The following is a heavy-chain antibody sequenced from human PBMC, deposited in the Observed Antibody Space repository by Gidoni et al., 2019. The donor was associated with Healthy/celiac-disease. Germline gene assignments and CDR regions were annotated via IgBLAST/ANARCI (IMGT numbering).Heavy chain of an antibody. D-gene: IGHD2-2*01. Sequence: DVQLLESGGGLVQPGGSLRLSCAAPGSTFSSDAMSWVRQDTGKGLGWGTGNSGSGGRAYYADSVKGRCTISRDNSKNTLYLQMNSLRAEDTAVYYCAKESPYCSSTSCYAVFDWGQGTLVTVSS. J-gene: IGHJ4*02. CDR1: GSTFSSDA. CDR2: NSGSGGRA. CDR3: AKESPYCSSTSCYAVFD. V-gene: IGHV3-23*01.